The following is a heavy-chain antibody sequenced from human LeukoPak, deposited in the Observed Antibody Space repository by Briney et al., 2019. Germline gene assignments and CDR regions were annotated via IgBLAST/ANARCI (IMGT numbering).Heavy chain of an antibody. V-gene: IGHV4-39*07. Sequence: SETLSLTCSVTGGSISSSFYYWGWIRQPPGKGLEWIGSSYYSGSTNYNPSLKSQVTISVDTSKNQFSLKLSSVTAADTAVYYCASSIAAAGPDFDYWGQGTLVTASS. CDR3: ASSIAAAGPDFDY. J-gene: IGHJ4*02. CDR1: GGSISSSFYY. D-gene: IGHD6-13*01. CDR2: SYYSGST.